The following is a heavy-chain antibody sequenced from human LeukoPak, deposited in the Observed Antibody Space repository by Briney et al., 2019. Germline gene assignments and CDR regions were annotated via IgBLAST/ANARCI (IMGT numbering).Heavy chain of an antibody. CDR2: ISGSGGST. Sequence: GGSLRLSCSASGFTFSSYAMHWVRQAPGKGLEWVSAISGSGGSTYYADSVKGRFTISRDNSKNTLYLQMNSLRAEDTAVYYCAILRIAAAALNPWGQGTLVTVSS. CDR3: AILRIAAAALNP. D-gene: IGHD6-13*01. V-gene: IGHV3-23*01. CDR1: GFTFSSYA. J-gene: IGHJ5*02.